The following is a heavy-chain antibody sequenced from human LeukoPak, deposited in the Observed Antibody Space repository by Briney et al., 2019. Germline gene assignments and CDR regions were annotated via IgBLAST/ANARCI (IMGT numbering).Heavy chain of an antibody. Sequence: ASLKVSCKASGYIFTSYTVSWVRQAPGQGLEWMGLISGYNGNTNYAQKFQGRVTMTTDTSTTTVYMELSSPRSDDTAAYYCARQLYSTSSPRVFAYWGQVTLVTVSS. V-gene: IGHV1-18*01. D-gene: IGHD6-6*01. CDR2: ISGYNGNT. CDR1: GYIFTSYT. CDR3: ARQLYSTSSPRVFAY. J-gene: IGHJ4*01.